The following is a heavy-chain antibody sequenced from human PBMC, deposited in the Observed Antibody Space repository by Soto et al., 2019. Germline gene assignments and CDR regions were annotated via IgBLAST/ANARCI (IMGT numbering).Heavy chain of an antibody. Sequence: QVQLVKSGGGVVQPGRSLRLSCAASGFTLSSYSMHWVRQAPGKGLEWVGVISYDGNKKYYRDSVKGRFSISRDTSNNTVHLQMNSLRPEDTAVYYCARSVAVAGLDYWGQGTLVTVSS. CDR1: GFTLSSYS. V-gene: IGHV3-30-3*01. J-gene: IGHJ4*02. CDR2: ISYDGNKK. CDR3: ARSVAVAGLDY. D-gene: IGHD6-19*01.